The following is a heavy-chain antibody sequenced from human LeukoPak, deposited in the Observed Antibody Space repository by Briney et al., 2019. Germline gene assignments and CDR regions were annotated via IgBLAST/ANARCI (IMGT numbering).Heavy chain of an antibody. CDR3: ARGHCSSTTCYYFDY. J-gene: IGHJ4*02. Sequence: PGGSLRLSCAASGFTFSSYAMSWVRQAPGKGLEWVSYISGSGSTKYYADSVKGRFTISRDNAENSLYLQINSLRAEDTAVYYCARGHCSSTTCYYFDYWGKGTLVTVSS. V-gene: IGHV3-48*03. CDR1: GFTFSSYA. CDR2: ISGSGSTK. D-gene: IGHD2-2*01.